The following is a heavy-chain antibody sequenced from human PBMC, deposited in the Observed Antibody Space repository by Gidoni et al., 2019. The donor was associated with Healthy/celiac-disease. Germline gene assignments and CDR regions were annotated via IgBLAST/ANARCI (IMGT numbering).Heavy chain of an antibody. V-gene: IGHV4-59*01. CDR2: IYYSGST. CDR1: GGSISSYD. CDR3: ARDMGYDYVWGSYRSDYYYYGMDV. J-gene: IGHJ6*02. Sequence: QVQLQESGPGLVKPSETLSLTCTVSGGSISSYDWSWIRQPPGKGLEWIGYIYYSGSTNYNPSLKSRVTISVDTSKNQFSLKLSSVTAADTAVYYCARDMGYDYVWGSYRSDYYYYGMDVWGQGTTVTVSS. D-gene: IGHD3-16*02.